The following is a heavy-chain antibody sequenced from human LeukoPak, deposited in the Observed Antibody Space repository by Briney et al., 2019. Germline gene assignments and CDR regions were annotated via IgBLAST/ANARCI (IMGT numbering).Heavy chain of an antibody. V-gene: IGHV4-61*01. CDR2: IYYSGST. CDR3: ARETHQENYDSSGYYYIGDWFDP. D-gene: IGHD3-22*01. J-gene: IGHJ5*02. CDR1: GGSVSSGSYY. Sequence: SETLSLTCTVSGGSVSSGSYYWSWIRQPPGKGLEWIGYIYYSGSTNYNPSLKSRVTISVDTSKNQFSLKLSSVTAADTAVYYCARETHQENYDSSGYYYIGDWFDPWGRGTLVTVSS.